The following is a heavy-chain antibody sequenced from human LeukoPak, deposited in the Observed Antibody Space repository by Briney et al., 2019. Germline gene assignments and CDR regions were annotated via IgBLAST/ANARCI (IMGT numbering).Heavy chain of an antibody. Sequence: ASVKVSCKASGYTFTGYYMHWVRQAPGQGLEWMGWINPNSGGTNYAQKFQGRVTMARDTSISTAYMELSRLRSDDTAVYYCARAKVSSSWYISLYYYYYMDVWGKGTTVTVSS. CDR3: ARAKVSSSWYISLYYYYYMDV. D-gene: IGHD6-13*01. J-gene: IGHJ6*03. CDR1: GYTFTGYY. CDR2: INPNSGGT. V-gene: IGHV1-2*02.